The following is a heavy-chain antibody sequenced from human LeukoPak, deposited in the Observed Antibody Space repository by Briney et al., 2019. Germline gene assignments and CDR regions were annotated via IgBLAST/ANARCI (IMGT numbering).Heavy chain of an antibody. CDR3: ARSSEERVSLAAAGGFDP. V-gene: IGHV4-39*01. CDR1: GGSISSSSYY. D-gene: IGHD6-13*01. CDR2: IYYSGST. Sequence: SETLSLTCTVSGGSISSSSYYWGWIRQPPGKGLEWIGSIYYSGSTYYNPSLKSRVTISVDTSKNQFSLKLSSVTAADTAVYYCARSSEERVSLAAAGGFDPWGQGTLVTVSS. J-gene: IGHJ5*02.